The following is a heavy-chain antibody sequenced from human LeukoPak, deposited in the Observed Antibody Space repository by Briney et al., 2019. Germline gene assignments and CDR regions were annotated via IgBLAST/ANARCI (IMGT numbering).Heavy chain of an antibody. CDR3: ARGGGYDFWSGYYSWFDP. CDR1: GGSISSYY. J-gene: IGHJ5*02. V-gene: IGHV4-59*01. CDR2: IYYSGST. D-gene: IGHD3-3*01. Sequence: PSETLSLTCTVSGGSISSYYWSWIRQPPGKGLEWTGYIYYSGSTNYNPSLKSRVTISVDTSKNQFSLKLSSVTAADTAVYYCARGGGYDFWSGYYSWFDPWGQGTLVTVSS.